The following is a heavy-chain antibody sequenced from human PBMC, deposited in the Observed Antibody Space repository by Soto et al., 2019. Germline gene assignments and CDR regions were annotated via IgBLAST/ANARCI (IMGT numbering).Heavy chain of an antibody. CDR3: AKSHISHDF. CDR2: INQGGNEK. Sequence: GGSLTLSCGASGFTFNNVWMTWVRQAPGKGLEWVASINQGGNEKYYVESVKVLFTISRDNAKNSLFLQMDSLRAEDTAAYYCAKSHISHDFRGQGALVAVSS. V-gene: IGHV3-7*01. CDR1: GFTFNNVW. D-gene: IGHD2-21*01. J-gene: IGHJ4*02.